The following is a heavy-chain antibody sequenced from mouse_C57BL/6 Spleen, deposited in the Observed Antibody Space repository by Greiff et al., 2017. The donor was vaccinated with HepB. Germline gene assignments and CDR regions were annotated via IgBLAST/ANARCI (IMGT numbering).Heavy chain of an antibody. Sequence: EVQLQHSGPELVKPGASVKMSCKASGYTFTDYNMHWVKQSHGKSLEWIGYINPNNGGTSYNQKFKGKATLTVNKSSSTAYMELRSLTSEDSAVYYCAREGAQAYYAMDYWGQGTSVTVSS. CDR3: AREGAQAYYAMDY. D-gene: IGHD3-2*02. CDR2: INPNNGGT. CDR1: GYTFTDYN. J-gene: IGHJ4*01. V-gene: IGHV1-22*01.